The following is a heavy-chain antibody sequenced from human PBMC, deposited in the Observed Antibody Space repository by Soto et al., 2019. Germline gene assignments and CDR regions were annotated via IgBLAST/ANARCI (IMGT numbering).Heavy chain of an antibody. V-gene: IGHV4-30-4*01. J-gene: IGHJ4*02. CDR1: GAPISSGDYY. D-gene: IGHD4-17*01. Sequence: TRSLTCTVSGAPISSGDYYWYCVRQAPGKGLEWVGYIYYSGSTYYNPSLKRRLDISLDVSRNQFSLRLTSVTASDTAVYFCARVGYGVHELSYWGPGMLVTVSS. CDR3: ARVGYGVHELSY. CDR2: IYYSGST.